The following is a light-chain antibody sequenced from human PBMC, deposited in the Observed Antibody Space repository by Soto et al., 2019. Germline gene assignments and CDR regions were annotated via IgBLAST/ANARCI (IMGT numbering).Light chain of an antibody. V-gene: IGKV1-5*01. J-gene: IGKJ3*01. CDR1: QSISSW. CDR2: EAS. Sequence: DIQMTQSPSTLSASVGDRVTITCRASQSISSWLAWFQQKPGKAPKLLIYEASSLESGVPSRFSGSGSGTEFTLSISNLQSDDFATYYCQHYKSYSFTFGPGTKVDIK. CDR3: QHYKSYSFT.